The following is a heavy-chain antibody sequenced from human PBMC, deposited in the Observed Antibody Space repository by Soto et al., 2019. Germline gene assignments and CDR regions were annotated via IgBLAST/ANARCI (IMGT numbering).Heavy chain of an antibody. Sequence: PGGSLRLSCVGSGFTPTTTPLSWVRQPPGKGLEWVTRVNPDGTITTYADSVKGRFTISRDNAKNTLYLQMNSLGVEDTALYYCSYDTFGDKDFWGQGTPGTV. CDR2: VNPDGTIT. CDR1: GFTPTTTP. V-gene: IGHV3-74*01. D-gene: IGHD3-9*01. CDR3: SYDTFGDKDF. J-gene: IGHJ4*02.